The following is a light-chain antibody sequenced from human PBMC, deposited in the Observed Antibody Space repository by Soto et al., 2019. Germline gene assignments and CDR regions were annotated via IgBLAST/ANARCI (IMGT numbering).Light chain of an antibody. CDR2: AAS. J-gene: IGKJ5*01. CDR1: QTVLNPSANKSY. Sequence: TQFPDSLAVSLGERAAINCKSSQTVLNPSANKSYLNWYQQKPGKAPKLLIYAASSLQSGVPSRFSGSRSGTDFTLTISSLHPEDVATYYCQQTFSAPSITFGQGTRLEIK. CDR3: QQTFSAPSIT. V-gene: IGKV1-39*01.